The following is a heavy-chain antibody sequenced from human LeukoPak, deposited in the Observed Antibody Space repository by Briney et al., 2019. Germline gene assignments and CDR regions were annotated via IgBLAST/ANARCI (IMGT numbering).Heavy chain of an antibody. J-gene: IGHJ4*02. CDR1: GFTFSSYA. Sequence: PGGSLRLSCAASGFTFSSYAMSWVRQAPGKGLEWVSAISGSGGSTYYADSVKGRFTISRDNSKNTLYLQMNSLRAEDTAVYYCAKDRDSGSYLSLGSFDYWGQGTLVTVSS. CDR2: ISGSGGST. CDR3: AKDRDSGSYLSLGSFDY. V-gene: IGHV3-23*01. D-gene: IGHD1-26*01.